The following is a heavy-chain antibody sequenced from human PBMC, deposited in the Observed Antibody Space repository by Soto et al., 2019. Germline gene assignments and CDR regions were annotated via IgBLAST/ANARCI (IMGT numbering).Heavy chain of an antibody. Sequence: DVQLVESGGGLIQPGGSLRLSCEASGLTVTGKKYVAWVRQAPGKGLEWVSGVYDTDGIYYADSVKGRFTSSRDNSKTIVYLEINSLTPDDTAVYYCATWRLREHAYDIWGLGKTVTVSS. CDR1: GLTVTGKKY. J-gene: IGHJ3*02. V-gene: IGHV3-53*01. CDR2: VYDTDGI. CDR3: ATWRLREHAYDI. D-gene: IGHD4-17*01.